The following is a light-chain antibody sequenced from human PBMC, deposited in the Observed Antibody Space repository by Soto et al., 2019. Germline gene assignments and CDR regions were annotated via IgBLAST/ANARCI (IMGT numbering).Light chain of an antibody. Sequence: EVVVTQSPASLSLSPGETATLSCMTSQRVGTYFVWYQQKPGRSPRLLIYDASNRAAGVPARFRGSGSGTDFTLTINNIEPEDSGLYYCQQRSSWPGTFGQGTRMEI. J-gene: IGKJ1*01. V-gene: IGKV3-11*01. CDR2: DAS. CDR3: QQRSSWPGT. CDR1: QRVGTY.